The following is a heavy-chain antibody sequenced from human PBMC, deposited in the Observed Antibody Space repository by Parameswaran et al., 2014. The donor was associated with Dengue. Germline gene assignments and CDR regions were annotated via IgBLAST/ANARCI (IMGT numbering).Heavy chain of an antibody. CDR1: GGSFSGYY. V-gene: IGHV4-34*01. D-gene: IGHD2-15*01. Sequence: SETLSLTCAVYGGSFSGYYWSWIRQPPGKGLEWIGEINHSGSTNYNPSLKSRVTISVDTSKNQFSLKLSSVTAADTAVYYCARGLGYLNWFDPWGQGTLVTVSS. CDR2: INHSGST. CDR3: ARGLGYLNWFDP. J-gene: IGHJ5*02.